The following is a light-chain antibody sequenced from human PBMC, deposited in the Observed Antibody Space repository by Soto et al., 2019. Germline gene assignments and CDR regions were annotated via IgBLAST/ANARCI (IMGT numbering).Light chain of an antibody. Sequence: QSVLTQSSSASASLGASVKLTCTLSSGHTSYAIAWHQQQPEKGPRFLMKLNSDGSHSKGDGIPDRFSGSSSGAERYLTISSLQSEDEADYYCQTWGTGIHGAVFGGGTQLTVL. J-gene: IGLJ7*01. V-gene: IGLV4-69*02. CDR2: LNSDGSH. CDR3: QTWGTGIHGAV. CDR1: SGHTSYA.